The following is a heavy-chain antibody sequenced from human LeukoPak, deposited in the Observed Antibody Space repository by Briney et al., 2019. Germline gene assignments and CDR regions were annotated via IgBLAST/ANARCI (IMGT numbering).Heavy chain of an antibody. CDR1: GGSFSGYY. V-gene: IGHV4-34*01. CDR2: INHSGST. J-gene: IGHJ5*02. Sequence: SETLSLTCAVYGGSFSGYYWSWIRQPPGNGLEWIGEINHSGSTNYNPSLKSRVTISVDTSKNQFSLKLSSVTAADTAVYYCAIKGFWRSAYYYWFDPWGQGTLVTVSS. CDR3: AIKGFWRSAYYYWFDP. D-gene: IGHD3-3*01.